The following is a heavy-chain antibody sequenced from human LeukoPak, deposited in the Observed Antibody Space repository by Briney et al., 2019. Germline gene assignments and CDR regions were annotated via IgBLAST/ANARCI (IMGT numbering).Heavy chain of an antibody. J-gene: IGHJ4*02. CDR1: GGSISSDY. CDR3: ARGANWGSPDY. D-gene: IGHD7-27*01. Sequence: SETLSLTCTVSGGSISSDYWSWIRQSPGKGLEWIGYIYYSGTTSYNPSLKSRVTISLDMSKNQFSLKLSSVTAADTAVYYCARGANWGSPDYWGQGILVTVSS. V-gene: IGHV4-59*01. CDR2: IYYSGTT.